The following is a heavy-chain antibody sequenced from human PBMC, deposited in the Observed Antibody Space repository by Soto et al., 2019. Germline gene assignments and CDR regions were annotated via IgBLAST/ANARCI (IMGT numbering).Heavy chain of an antibody. CDR2: ISPYNGHT. CDR1: GYIFTGYG. V-gene: IGHV1-18*04. J-gene: IGHJ6*02. CDR3: ARGGSAYHQRLGFAGNMDV. D-gene: IGHD3-16*01. Sequence: ASVKVSCKASGYIFTGYGISWVRQAPGQGLEWMGWISPYNGHTEFAQRLQGRLTLTTDTFTTTGFMELSNLTSDDTAVYYCARGGSAYHQRLGFAGNMDVWGQGTTVTVSS.